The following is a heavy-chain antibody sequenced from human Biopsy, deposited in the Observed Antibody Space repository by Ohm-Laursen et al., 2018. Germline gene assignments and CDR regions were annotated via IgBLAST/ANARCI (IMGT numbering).Heavy chain of an antibody. CDR3: ARTQSATGKNSFDY. CDR1: GDSVSSNIAA. V-gene: IGHV6-1*01. D-gene: IGHD6-13*01. Sequence: QTLSLTCAISGDSVSSNIAAWNWVRQSPSRGLEWLGRTYYRSKWSTDYAVSVKSRITINSDTSKNQFSLQLDSVTPGDTAVYYCARTQSATGKNSFDYWGQGTLVTVSS. J-gene: IGHJ4*02. CDR2: TYYRSKWST.